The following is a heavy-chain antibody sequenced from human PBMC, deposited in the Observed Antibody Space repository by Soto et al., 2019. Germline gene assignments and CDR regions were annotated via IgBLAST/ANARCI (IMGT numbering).Heavy chain of an antibody. CDR3: ARDPHIVVVRDYYMDV. V-gene: IGHV3-33*01. Sequence: GGSLRFSCAASGFTFSSYGMHWVRQAPGKGLEWVAVIWYDGSNKYYADSVKGRFTISRDNSKNTLYLQMNSLRAEDTAVYYCARDPHIVVVRDYYMDVWGKGTTVTVSS. CDR2: IWYDGSNK. J-gene: IGHJ6*03. D-gene: IGHD2-2*01. CDR1: GFTFSSYG.